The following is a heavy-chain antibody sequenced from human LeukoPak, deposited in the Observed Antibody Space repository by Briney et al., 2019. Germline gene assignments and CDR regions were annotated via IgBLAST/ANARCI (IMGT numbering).Heavy chain of an antibody. J-gene: IGHJ4*02. CDR1: GFTLTSYG. CDR2: ISGSGGST. V-gene: IGHV3-23*01. CDR3: ARGVRGIQLWLAHYFDY. Sequence: GGTLRLSCAASGFTLTSYGMSWVRQAPGKGLEWVSVISGSGGSTSYADSVKGRFIISRDNSKNMLYLQMNSLRAEDTAVYYCARGVRGIQLWLAHYFDYWGQGTLVTVSS. D-gene: IGHD5-18*01.